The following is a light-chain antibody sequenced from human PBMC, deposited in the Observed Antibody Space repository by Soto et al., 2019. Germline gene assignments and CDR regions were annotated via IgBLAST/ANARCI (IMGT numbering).Light chain of an antibody. CDR3: SSYTSTNTVV. Sequence: QSALTQPASVSGSPGQSITISCTGTSSDIGGYNFVSWYQQHPGKAPKLMFYDVTNRRSGVSNRFSGSKSGNTASLTISGLQAEDEAVYYCSSYTSTNTVVFGGGTKLTVL. CDR2: DVT. J-gene: IGLJ2*01. V-gene: IGLV2-14*03. CDR1: SSDIGGYNF.